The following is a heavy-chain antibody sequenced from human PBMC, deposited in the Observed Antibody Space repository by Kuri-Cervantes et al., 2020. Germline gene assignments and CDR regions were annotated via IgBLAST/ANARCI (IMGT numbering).Heavy chain of an antibody. J-gene: IGHJ5*02. D-gene: IGHD3-3*01. Sequence: GGSLRLSCAASEFTFSDYYMSWIRQAPGKGLEWVSYIGSSSSTIYYADSVKGRFTISRDNAKNSLYLQMNSLRVEDTAVYYCARDGVVNWFDPWGQGTLVTVSS. CDR1: EFTFSDYY. CDR2: IGSSSSTI. CDR3: ARDGVVNWFDP. V-gene: IGHV3-11*01.